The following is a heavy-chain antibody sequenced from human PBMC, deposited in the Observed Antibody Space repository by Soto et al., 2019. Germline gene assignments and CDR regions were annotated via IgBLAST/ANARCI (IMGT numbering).Heavy chain of an antibody. CDR3: ARVRGSGKNYFDY. J-gene: IGHJ4*02. V-gene: IGHV3-7*01. CDR1: GFTFSSYW. D-gene: IGHD2-15*01. Sequence: EVQLVESGGGLVQPGGSLRLSCAASGFTFSSYWMSWVRQAPGKGLEWVANIKQDGSEKYYVDSVKGRFTISRDNAKNSLYLQMNSLRAEDTAVYYCARVRGSGKNYFDYWGQGTLVTVSS. CDR2: IKQDGSEK.